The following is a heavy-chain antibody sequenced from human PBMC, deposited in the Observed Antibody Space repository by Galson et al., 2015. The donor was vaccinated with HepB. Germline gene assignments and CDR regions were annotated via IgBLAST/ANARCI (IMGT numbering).Heavy chain of an antibody. CDR3: AADPSAYYDSSGLNGGILDV. J-gene: IGHJ6*02. Sequence: SVKVSCKASGFTFTSSAVQWVRQARGQRLEWIGWIVVGSGNTNYAQKFQERVTITRDMSTSTAYMELSSLRSEDTAVYYCAADPSAYYDSSGLNGGILDVWGQGTTVTVSS. V-gene: IGHV1-58*01. CDR1: GFTFTSSA. D-gene: IGHD3-22*01. CDR2: IVVGSGNT.